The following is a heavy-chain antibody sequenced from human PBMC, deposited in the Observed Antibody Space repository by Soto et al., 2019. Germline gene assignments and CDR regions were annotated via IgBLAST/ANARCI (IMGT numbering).Heavy chain of an antibody. CDR1: GYTFTSYD. CDR2: MNPNSGNT. CDR3: ARGRWWFDP. Sequence: ASVKVSCKASGYTFTSYDINWVRQATGQGLEWMGWMNPNSGNTGYAQKFQGRVTLTRNTSISTAYMELSSLRSEEPAVYYCARGRWWFDPWGQGTLVTVSS. J-gene: IGHJ5*02. V-gene: IGHV1-8*01. D-gene: IGHD6-13*01.